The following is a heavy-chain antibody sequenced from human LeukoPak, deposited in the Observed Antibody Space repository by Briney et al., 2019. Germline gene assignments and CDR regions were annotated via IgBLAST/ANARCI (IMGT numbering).Heavy chain of an antibody. J-gene: IGHJ4*02. Sequence: GGSLRLSCAASGFTFSSYAMHWVRQAPGKGLEWVAVISYDGSNKYYADSVKGRFTISRDNSKNTLYLQMNSLRAEDTAVYYCASLSDSSGYYYPFDYWGQGTLVTVSS. CDR3: ASLSDSSGYYYPFDY. V-gene: IGHV3-30-3*01. D-gene: IGHD3-22*01. CDR1: GFTFSSYA. CDR2: ISYDGSNK.